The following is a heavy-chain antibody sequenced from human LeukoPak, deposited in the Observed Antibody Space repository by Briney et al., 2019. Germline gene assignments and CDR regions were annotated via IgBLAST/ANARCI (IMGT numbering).Heavy chain of an antibody. J-gene: IGHJ4*02. CDR3: ARGVVRVPNSFDY. V-gene: IGHV1-69*06. CDR2: IIPMFGTA. Sequence: SVKVSCKASGDTFSSYSISWVRQGPGQGLEWMGGIIPMFGTANYGQKFQGRVTITADKSTSTAYMELSSLRSDDTAVYYCARGVVRVPNSFDYWGQGTLVTVSS. D-gene: IGHD3-3*01. CDR1: GDTFSSYS.